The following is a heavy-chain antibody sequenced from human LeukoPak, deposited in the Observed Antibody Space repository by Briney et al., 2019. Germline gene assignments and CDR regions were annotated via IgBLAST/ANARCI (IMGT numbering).Heavy chain of an antibody. D-gene: IGHD3-3*01. CDR3: ARGLTTYYDFWSGYPYNWFDP. CDR1: GFTFSSYS. CDR2: ISSSSSYI. J-gene: IGHJ5*02. Sequence: GGSLRLSCAASGFTFSSYSMNWVRQAPGKGLEWVSSISSSSSYIYYADSVKGRFTISRDNAKNSLYLQMNSLRAEDTAEYYCARGLTTYYDFWSGYPYNWFDPWGQGTLVTVSS. V-gene: IGHV3-21*01.